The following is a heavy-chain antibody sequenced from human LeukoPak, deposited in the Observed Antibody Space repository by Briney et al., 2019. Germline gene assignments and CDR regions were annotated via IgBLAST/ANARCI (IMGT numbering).Heavy chain of an antibody. CDR3: ARGSGDDILTGSRALTG. CDR2: IYYSGST. CDR1: SGSISSYY. V-gene: IGHV4-59*01. Sequence: SETRSLTCTVSSGSISSYYWSWIRQPPGKGLEWIGYIYYSGSTNYNPSLKSRVTISVDTSKNQFSLKLSSVTAADTAVYYCARGSGDDILTGSRALTGWAQGTLVTVSS. J-gene: IGHJ4*02. D-gene: IGHD3-9*01.